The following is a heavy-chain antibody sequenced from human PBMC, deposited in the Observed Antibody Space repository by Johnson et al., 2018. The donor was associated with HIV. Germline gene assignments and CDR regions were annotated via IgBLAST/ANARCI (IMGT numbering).Heavy chain of an antibody. D-gene: IGHD4-23*01. V-gene: IGHV3-11*01. Sequence: FIFNDYYMSWIRQAPGKGLELLSYISTSGGTLYYADSVKDRFTIFRDNAKSSLYLQMNSLRVEDTAVYYCTTAGKLTLGQAFDIWGQGTMVTVSS. J-gene: IGHJ3*02. CDR1: FIFNDYY. CDR3: TTAGKLTLGQAFDI. CDR2: ISTSGGTL.